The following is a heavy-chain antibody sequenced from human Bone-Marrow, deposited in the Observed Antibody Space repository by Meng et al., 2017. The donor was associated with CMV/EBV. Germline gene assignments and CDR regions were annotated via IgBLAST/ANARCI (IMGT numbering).Heavy chain of an antibody. V-gene: IGHV3-21*01. CDR1: GFTFSSYS. J-gene: IGHJ6*02. D-gene: IGHD3-3*01. CDR2: ISSSSSYI. CDR3: ARERIEHVLRFLECAPYYYYGMDV. Sequence: GGSLRLSCAASGFTFSSYSMNWVRQAPGKGLEWVSSISSSSSYIYYADSVKGRFTISRDNAKNSLYLQMNSLRAEDTAVYYCARERIEHVLRFLECAPYYYYGMDVWGQGTTVTVSS.